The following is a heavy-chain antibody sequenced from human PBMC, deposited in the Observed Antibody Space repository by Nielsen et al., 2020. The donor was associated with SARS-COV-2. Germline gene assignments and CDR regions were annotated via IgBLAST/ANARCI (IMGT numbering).Heavy chain of an antibody. CDR1: GYTFTSYA. Sequence: ASVKVSCKASGYTFTSYAMHWVRQAPGQRLEWMGWINAGNGNTKYLQKFQGRVTITRDTSASTAYMELSSLRSEDTAVYYCASGGTYSGSYADFFDYWGQGTLVTVSS. CDR3: ASGGTYSGSYADFFDY. CDR2: INAGNGNT. D-gene: IGHD1-26*01. J-gene: IGHJ4*02. V-gene: IGHV1-3*01.